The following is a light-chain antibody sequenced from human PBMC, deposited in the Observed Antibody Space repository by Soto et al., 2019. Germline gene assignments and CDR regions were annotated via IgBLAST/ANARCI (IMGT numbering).Light chain of an antibody. J-gene: IGKJ3*01. CDR3: QQYNNWPS. CDR2: GAS. Sequence: EIVLTQSPVTLSLSPGERATLSCRASESVNSAYLAWYQHRPAQAPRLLIYGASSRATGVPDRFSGSGSGTEFTLTITRLEPADFAVYYCQQYNNWPSFGPGTKVDIK. V-gene: IGKV3-20*01. CDR1: ESVNSAY.